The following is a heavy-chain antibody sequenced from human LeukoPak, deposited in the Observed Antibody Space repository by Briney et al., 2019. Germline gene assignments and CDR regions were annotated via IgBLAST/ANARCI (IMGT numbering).Heavy chain of an antibody. J-gene: IGHJ5*02. CDR3: ARGRLYYYGSGSYKVDP. D-gene: IGHD3-10*01. CDR2: INPNSGGT. V-gene: IGHV1-2*02. CDR1: GYTFTGYY. Sequence: ASVKVSCKASGYTFTGYYMHWVRQAPGQGLEWMGWINPNSGGTNYAQKFQGRVTMTRDTSISTAYMELSRLRSEDTAVYYCARGRLYYYGSGSYKVDPWGQGTLVTVSS.